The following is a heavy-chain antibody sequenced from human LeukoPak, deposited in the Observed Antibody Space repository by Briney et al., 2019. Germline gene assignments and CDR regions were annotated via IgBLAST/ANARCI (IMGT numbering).Heavy chain of an antibody. D-gene: IGHD3-9*01. J-gene: IGHJ5*02. Sequence: GGSLRLSCAASGFTFSSYAMSWVRQAPGKGLEWVSAISGSGGSTYYADSVKGRFTISRDNSKNTLYLQKNSLRAEDTAVYYCAKDQYDILTGNYNWFDPWGQGTLVTVSS. CDR3: AKDQYDILTGNYNWFDP. V-gene: IGHV3-23*01. CDR2: ISGSGGST. CDR1: GFTFSSYA.